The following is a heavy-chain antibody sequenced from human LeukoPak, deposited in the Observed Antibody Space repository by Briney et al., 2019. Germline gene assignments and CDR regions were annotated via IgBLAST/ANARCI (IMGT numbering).Heavy chain of an antibody. Sequence: GGSLRLSCAASGFTFSDYYMSWIRQAPGKGLEWVSYISSSGSTIYYADSVKGRFTISRDNAKNSLYLQMNSLRAEDTAVYYCAKDHGSGSYYNVGYFDYWGQGTLVTVSS. J-gene: IGHJ4*02. CDR1: GFTFSDYY. CDR2: ISSSGSTI. V-gene: IGHV3-11*01. CDR3: AKDHGSGSYYNVGYFDY. D-gene: IGHD3-10*01.